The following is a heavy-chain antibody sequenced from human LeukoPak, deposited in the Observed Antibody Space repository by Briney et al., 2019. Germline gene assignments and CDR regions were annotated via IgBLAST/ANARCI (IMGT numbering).Heavy chain of an antibody. D-gene: IGHD2-2*01. V-gene: IGHV4-30-2*01. Sequence: SQTLSLTCSVSGGSISSGGYSWTWIRQPPGKGLEWIGYINNGGSAYYSPSLKGRLTISVDRSKNQSSLKLTSVTAADTAVYYCAWEVVASNLEGVTNWFDRWGQGALVTVSP. CDR2: INNGGSA. CDR3: AWEVVASNLEGVTNWFDR. CDR1: GGSISSGGYS. J-gene: IGHJ5*02.